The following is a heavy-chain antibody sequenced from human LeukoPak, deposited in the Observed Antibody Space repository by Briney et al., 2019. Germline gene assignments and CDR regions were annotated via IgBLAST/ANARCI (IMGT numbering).Heavy chain of an antibody. CDR3: ARGRAGSSGYYYYFDY. CDR2: AADSGST. CDR1: GDSMSDYF. Sequence: PSETLSLTCTVSGDSMSDYFWTWIRQPPGKGLEWMGYAADSGSTNYNPSLKSRVSIAVDSSTNHFSLRLTSVTAADTAVYYCARGRAGSSGYYYYFDYWGQGTLVTVSS. V-gene: IGHV4-59*01. J-gene: IGHJ4*02. D-gene: IGHD3-22*01.